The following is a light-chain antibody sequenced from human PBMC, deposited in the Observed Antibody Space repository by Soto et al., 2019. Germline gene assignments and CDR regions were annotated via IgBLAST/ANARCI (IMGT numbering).Light chain of an antibody. V-gene: IGLV2-14*01. Sequence: QSVLTQPASVSGSPGQSITISCTGTSSDVGAYNYVSWFQQHPDKVPKLTIYEVSNRPSGVSNRFSGSKSGNTASLTISGLRAEDEADYYCSSYRSTSNYVFGSGTKVTVL. CDR3: SSYRSTSNYV. CDR2: EVS. CDR1: SSDVGAYNY. J-gene: IGLJ1*01.